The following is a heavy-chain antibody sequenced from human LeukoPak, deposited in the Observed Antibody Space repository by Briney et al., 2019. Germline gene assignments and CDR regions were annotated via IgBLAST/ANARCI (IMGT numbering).Heavy chain of an antibody. CDR2: IIPIFGTA. J-gene: IGHJ4*02. D-gene: IGHD5-18*01. CDR1: GGTFSSYA. Sequence: SVKVSCKASGGTFSSYAISWVRQAPGQGLEWMGGIIPIFGTANYAQKFQGRVTITADKSTSTAYMELSSLRSEDTAVYYCARMSRIQLWAHFDYWGQGTLVTVSS. V-gene: IGHV1-69*06. CDR3: ARMSRIQLWAHFDY.